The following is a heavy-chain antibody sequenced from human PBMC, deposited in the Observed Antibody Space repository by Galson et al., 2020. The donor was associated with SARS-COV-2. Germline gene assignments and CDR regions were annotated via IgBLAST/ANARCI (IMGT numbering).Heavy chain of an antibody. J-gene: IGHJ6*02. D-gene: IGHD1-26*01. CDR1: GYTLTELS. V-gene: IGHV1-24*01. CDR3: ATGTAIVGATTGYYYCYYGMDV. Sequence: ASVKVSCKVSGYTLTELSMHWVRQAPGKGLEWMGGFDPEDGETIYTQKFQGRVTMTEDTSTDTAYMELSSLRSEDTAVYYCATGTAIVGATTGYYYCYYGMDVWGQGTTVTVSS. CDR2: FDPEDGET.